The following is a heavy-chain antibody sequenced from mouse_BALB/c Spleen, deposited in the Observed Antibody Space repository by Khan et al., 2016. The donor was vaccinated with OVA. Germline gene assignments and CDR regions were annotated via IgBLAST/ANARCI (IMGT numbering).Heavy chain of an antibody. CDR2: ISYSGST. J-gene: IGHJ2*01. CDR3: ARTARIKY. Sequence: VQLKESGPGLVKPSQSLSLTCTVTGYSITSGYGWNWIRQFPGNKLEWTGYISYSGSTNYNPSLKSRISITRDTSKNQFFLQLNSVTTEETATYYCARTARIKYWGQGTTLTVTS. CDR1: GYSITSGYG. D-gene: IGHD1-2*01. V-gene: IGHV3-2*02.